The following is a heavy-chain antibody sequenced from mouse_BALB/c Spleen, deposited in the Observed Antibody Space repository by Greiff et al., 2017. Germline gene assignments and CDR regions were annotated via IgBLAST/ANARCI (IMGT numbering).Heavy chain of an antibody. CDR2: ISSGSSTI. V-gene: IGHV5-17*02. D-gene: IGHD1-1*01. CDR1: GFTFSSFG. J-gene: IGHJ2*01. CDR3: ATASYYGSSYAPYFDY. Sequence: EVQGVESGGGLVQPGGSRKLSCAASGFTFSSFGMHWVRQAPEKGLEWVAYISSGSSTIYYADTVKGRFTISRDNPKNTLFLQMTSLRSEDTAMYYCATASYYGSSYAPYFDYWGQGTTLTVSS.